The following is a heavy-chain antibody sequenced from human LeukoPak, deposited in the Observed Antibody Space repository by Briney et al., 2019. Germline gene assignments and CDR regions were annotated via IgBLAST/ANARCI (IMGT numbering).Heavy chain of an antibody. Sequence: SETLSLTCTVSGGSISSYYWSWIRQPAGKGLEWIGRIYTSGSTNYNPSLKSRVTMSVDTSKNQFSLKLSSVTAADTAVYYCARRDGSIAVAPFDYWGQGTLVTVSS. D-gene: IGHD6-19*01. V-gene: IGHV4-4*07. CDR3: ARRDGSIAVAPFDY. CDR2: IYTSGST. J-gene: IGHJ4*02. CDR1: GGSISSYY.